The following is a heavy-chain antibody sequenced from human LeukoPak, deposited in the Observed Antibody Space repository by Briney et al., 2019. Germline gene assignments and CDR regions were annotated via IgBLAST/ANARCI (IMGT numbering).Heavy chain of an antibody. V-gene: IGHV5-51*01. J-gene: IGHJ4*02. Sequence: GESLKISCKGSGYSFTNYWIGLVRQMPGKGLEWMGIIYPGDSDTRYSPSFQGQVTISADKSINTAYLQWSSLKASDTAVYYCVRQTGGTVITIIDYWGQGTLVTVPS. CDR3: VRQTGGTVITIIDY. CDR1: GYSFTNYW. D-gene: IGHD2-8*02. CDR2: IYPGDSDT.